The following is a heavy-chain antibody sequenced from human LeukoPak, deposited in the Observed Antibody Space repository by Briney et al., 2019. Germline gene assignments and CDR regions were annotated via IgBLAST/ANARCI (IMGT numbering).Heavy chain of an antibody. J-gene: IGHJ4*02. CDR2: ISYDGSNK. CDR3: AKGPDDHLNYYDSSGYYY. CDR1: GFTFSSYA. V-gene: IGHV3-30*04. Sequence: GGSLRLSCAASGFTFSSYAMHWARQAPGKGLEWVAVISYDGSNKYYADSVKGRFTISRDNSKNTLYLQMNSLRAEDTAVYCCAKGPDDHLNYYDSSGYYYWGQGTLVTVSS. D-gene: IGHD3-22*01.